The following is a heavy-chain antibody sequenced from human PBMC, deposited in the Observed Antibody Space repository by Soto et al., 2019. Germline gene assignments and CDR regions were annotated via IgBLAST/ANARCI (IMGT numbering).Heavy chain of an antibody. Sequence: QVQLGQSGAEVKKPGASVKVSCKASGYTFNNYGISWGRQARGQGLEWMGWISPYEGITNHAQSFQDRLTMTIETSTNTADMELRSPRSADTALYSCARFYCSVGSCYTCWHFDLWGRGTLLTVSA. CDR1: GYTFNNYG. V-gene: IGHV1-18*01. CDR2: ISPYEGIT. J-gene: IGHJ2*01. CDR3: ARFYCSVGSCYTCWHFDL. D-gene: IGHD2-15*01.